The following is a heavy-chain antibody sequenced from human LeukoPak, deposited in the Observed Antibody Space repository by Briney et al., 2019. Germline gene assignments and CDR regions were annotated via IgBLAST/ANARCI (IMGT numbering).Heavy chain of an antibody. CDR2: IYHSGST. V-gene: IGHV4-38-2*02. J-gene: IGHJ4*02. CDR3: AKGYCRGNSCYDDRGAFGY. Sequence: KTSETLSLTCTVSDYSISSGNYWGWIRLPPGKGLQWIGSIYHSGSTYYNPSLKSRVTISVDTSKNQFSLKLSSVTAADTAVYYCAKGYCRGNSCYDDRGAFGYWGQGTLVTVSS. D-gene: IGHD2-2*01. CDR1: DYSISSGNY.